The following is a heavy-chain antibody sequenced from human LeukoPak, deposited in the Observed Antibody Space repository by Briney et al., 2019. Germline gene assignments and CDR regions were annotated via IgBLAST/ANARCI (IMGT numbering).Heavy chain of an antibody. CDR1: GGSISSDY. CDR3: ASAGGYSSSWYTPEAFDI. V-gene: IGHV4-59*01. J-gene: IGHJ3*02. D-gene: IGHD6-13*01. CDR2: IYYSGST. Sequence: SETLSVTCPVSGGSISSDYWSWNRQPPGKGPERIGHIYYSGSTNYNPPLKSRVTISVYTSKNQFPLKLSSVTAADTAVYYCASAGGYSSSWYTPEAFDIWRQGTMVTVSS.